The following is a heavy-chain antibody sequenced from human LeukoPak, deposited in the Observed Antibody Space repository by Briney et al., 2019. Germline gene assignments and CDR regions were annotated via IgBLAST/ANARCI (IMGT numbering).Heavy chain of an antibody. J-gene: IGHJ4*02. Sequence: GGSLRLSCAASGFPFSTYGMHWVRQAPGRGLEWVAFIWYDGSNKYYADSVKGRFTISRDYSKNTLYLQMNSLRVEDTAVYYCGKDFSYYDSSGSGPDYWGQGTLVTVSS. D-gene: IGHD3-22*01. CDR1: GFPFSTYG. V-gene: IGHV3-30*02. CDR2: IWYDGSNK. CDR3: GKDFSYYDSSGSGPDY.